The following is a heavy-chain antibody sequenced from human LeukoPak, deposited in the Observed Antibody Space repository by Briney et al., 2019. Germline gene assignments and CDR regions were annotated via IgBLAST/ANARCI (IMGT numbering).Heavy chain of an antibody. V-gene: IGHV4-59*13. D-gene: IGHD2-15*01. Sequence: SETLSLTCTVSGGSISNYYWNWIRRPAGKGLEWSGHIYYSGSTTYNPSLESRVTISVETSKNQFSLKLSSVTAADTAVYYCARERGTPFDAFDLWGQGTMVTVSS. CDR3: ARERGTPFDAFDL. CDR1: GGSISNYY. J-gene: IGHJ3*01. CDR2: IYYSGST.